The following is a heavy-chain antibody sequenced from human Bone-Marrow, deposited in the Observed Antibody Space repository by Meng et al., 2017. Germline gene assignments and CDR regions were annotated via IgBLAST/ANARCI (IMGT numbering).Heavy chain of an antibody. J-gene: IGHJ4*02. CDR3: AREASPEYYFDY. CDR1: GGSISSGGYY. V-gene: IGHV4-31*01. D-gene: IGHD1-14*01. Sequence: QGQLQESGPGLVNPSPTLSLTCTVSGGSISSGGYYWSWIRQHPGKGLEWIGYIYYSGSTYYNPSLKSLVTISVDTSKNQFSLKLSSVTAADTAVYYCAREASPEYYFDYWGQGTLVTVSS. CDR2: IYYSGST.